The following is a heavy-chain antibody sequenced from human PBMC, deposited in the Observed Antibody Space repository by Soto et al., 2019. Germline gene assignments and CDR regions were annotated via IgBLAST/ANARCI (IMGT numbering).Heavy chain of an antibody. CDR3: ARQRTTVVTQAYFDH. J-gene: IGHJ4*02. CDR1: CGSISSRSYY. D-gene: IGHD2-21*02. Sequence: SETLSLTCIVSCGSISSRSYYWGWIRQPPGKGLEWIGSIYYSGRTYYNPSFKSRVTISIDTSKNQFSLKLSSVTATDTAVYYCARQRTTVVTQAYFDHWGQGALVTVSS. V-gene: IGHV4-39*01. CDR2: IYYSGRT.